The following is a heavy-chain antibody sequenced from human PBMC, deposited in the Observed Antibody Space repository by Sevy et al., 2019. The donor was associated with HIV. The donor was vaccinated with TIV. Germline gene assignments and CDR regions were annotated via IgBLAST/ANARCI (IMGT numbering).Heavy chain of an antibody. V-gene: IGHV3-23*01. D-gene: IGHD6-13*01. Sequence: GGSLRLSCAASGFTFSSYAMSWVRQAPGKGLEWVSAISGSGGSTYYADSAKGRFTISRDNSKNTLYLQMNSLRAEDTAVYYCAEDPGFCYSRSCPPGPDYFDYWGQGTLVTVSS. CDR1: GFTFSSYA. J-gene: IGHJ4*02. CDR3: AEDPGFCYSRSCPPGPDYFDY. CDR2: ISGSGGST.